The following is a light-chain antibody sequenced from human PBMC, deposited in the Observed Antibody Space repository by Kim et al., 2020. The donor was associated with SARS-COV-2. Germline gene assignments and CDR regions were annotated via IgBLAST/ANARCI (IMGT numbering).Light chain of an antibody. CDR1: QSVSSN. CDR3: QQYNNWPWT. Sequence: EIVMTQSPATPSVSPGERATLSCRASQSVSSNLAWYQQKPGQAPRLLIYGASTRATGIPARFSGSGSGTEFTLTISSLQSEDFAVYYCQQYNNWPWTIGQGTKGEIK. CDR2: GAS. J-gene: IGKJ1*01. V-gene: IGKV3-15*01.